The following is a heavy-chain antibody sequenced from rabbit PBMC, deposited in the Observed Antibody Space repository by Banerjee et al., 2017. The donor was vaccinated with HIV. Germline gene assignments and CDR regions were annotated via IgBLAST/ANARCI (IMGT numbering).Heavy chain of an antibody. J-gene: IGHJ4*01. CDR3: ARGTSGSSYFYFNL. Sequence: QSLEESGGDLVKPEGSLTLTCTASGFTLSSYWMCWVRQAPGKGLEWIACIYTGSSGFTYYASWAKGRFTISKTSSTTVTLQMTSLTAADTATYFCARGTSGSSYFYFNLWGQGTLVTVS. CDR1: GFTLSSYW. CDR2: IYTGSSGFT. D-gene: IGHD8-1*01. V-gene: IGHV1S40*01.